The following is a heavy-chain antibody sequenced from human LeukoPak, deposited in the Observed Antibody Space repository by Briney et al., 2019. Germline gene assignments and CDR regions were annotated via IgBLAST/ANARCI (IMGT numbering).Heavy chain of an antibody. V-gene: IGHV4-34*01. CDR1: GGSFSGYY. J-gene: IGHJ4*02. CDR3: ARRRRVGAAAGTGGGYYFDY. Sequence: SETLSLTCAVYGGSFSGYYWNWIRQPPGKGLEWIGEINHSGSTNYNPSLKSRVTISVDTSKNQFSLKLTSVTAADTAVYYCARRRRVGAAAGTGGGYYFDYWGQGTLVTVSS. D-gene: IGHD6-13*01. CDR2: INHSGST.